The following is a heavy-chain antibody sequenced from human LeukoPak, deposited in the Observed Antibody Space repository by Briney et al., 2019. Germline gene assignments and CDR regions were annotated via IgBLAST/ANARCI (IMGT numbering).Heavy chain of an antibody. J-gene: IGHJ4*02. Sequence: SETLSLTCTVSGDSTSSSSYYWGWIRQPPGKGLEWIGEINHSGSTNYNPSLKSRVTISVDTSKNQFSLKLSSVTAADTAVYYCARRLGYYDPFGYWGQGTLVTVSS. CDR2: INHSGST. V-gene: IGHV4-39*07. CDR1: GDSTSSSSYY. D-gene: IGHD3-22*01. CDR3: ARRLGYYDPFGY.